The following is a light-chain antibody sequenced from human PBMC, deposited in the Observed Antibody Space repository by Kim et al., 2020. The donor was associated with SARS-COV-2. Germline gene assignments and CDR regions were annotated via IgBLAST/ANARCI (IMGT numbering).Light chain of an antibody. V-gene: IGKV3-11*01. CDR1: QSIGSY. CDR3: QQRDPRPRLT. CDR2: DGS. J-gene: IGKJ4*01. Sequence: MVLIQSPATLSVFPGERVTLSCWASQSIGSYLAWYQQKPGQAPRLLIYDGSKRATGVPARFSGSGSVTDFTLTISSLEPEDSAVYYCQQRDPRPRLTFGGGTKVDIK.